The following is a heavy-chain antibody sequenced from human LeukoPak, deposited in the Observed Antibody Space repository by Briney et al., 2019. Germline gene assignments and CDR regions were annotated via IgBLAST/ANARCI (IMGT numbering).Heavy chain of an antibody. Sequence: GGSLRLSCAASGFTVSDSYVTWVRQAPGKGLDWVSVIYSGAGSYYADSVKGRFTISRDNSKNTVYLQMNSLRDEDTAIYYCAKGGDGALDYWGRGTLVTVSS. CDR3: AKGGDGALDY. D-gene: IGHD5-24*01. V-gene: IGHV3-53*01. CDR2: IYSGAGS. J-gene: IGHJ4*02. CDR1: GFTVSDSY.